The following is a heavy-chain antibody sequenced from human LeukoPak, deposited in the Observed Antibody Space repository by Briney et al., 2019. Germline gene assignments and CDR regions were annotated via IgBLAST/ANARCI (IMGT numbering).Heavy chain of an antibody. CDR2: IYDGVPT. CDR3: VQTTGWPGFDY. J-gene: IGHJ4*02. D-gene: IGHD6-19*01. CDR1: GLPISRFF. V-gene: IGHV4-4*09. Sequence: MPSETLSLICTTSGLPISRFFWNWVRQPPGKGLEWIGNIYDGVPTFFNPPLKSRVTISVDTSKGQCSLQLASVTAADTAVYYCVQTTGWPGFDYWGQGILVTVSS.